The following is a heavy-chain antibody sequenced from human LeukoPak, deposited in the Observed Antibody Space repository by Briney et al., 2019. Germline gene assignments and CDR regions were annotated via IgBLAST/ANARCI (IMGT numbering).Heavy chain of an antibody. CDR3: ARDLELTYYDSSGHDY. Sequence: GSLSLSCAASGFTFSAYWMHWVRQVPGKGLLWVSRINGDGSTTNYAESVKGRFVISRDNAKNTVYLQMNSLRAEDTAVYYCARDLELTYYDSSGHDYCGQGTLVTVSS. CDR1: GFTFSAYW. CDR2: INGDGSTT. V-gene: IGHV3-74*01. J-gene: IGHJ4*02. D-gene: IGHD3-22*01.